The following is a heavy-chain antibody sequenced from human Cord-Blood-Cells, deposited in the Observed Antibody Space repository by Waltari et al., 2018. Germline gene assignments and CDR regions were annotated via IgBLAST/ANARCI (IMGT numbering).Heavy chain of an antibody. J-gene: IGHJ3*02. D-gene: IGHD2-8*01. CDR1: GGSLSGYY. CDR2: INHSGST. Sequence: QVQLQQWGAGLLKPSETLSLTCAVYGGSLSGYYWSGIRQPPGKGLEWIGEINHSGSTNDDPSLKSRFNIAVDTSKNQFSLKLRSVTAADTAVYYCARGLINSTQFENAFDIWGQGTMVTVSS. CDR3: ARGLINSTQFENAFDI. V-gene: IGHV4-34*01.